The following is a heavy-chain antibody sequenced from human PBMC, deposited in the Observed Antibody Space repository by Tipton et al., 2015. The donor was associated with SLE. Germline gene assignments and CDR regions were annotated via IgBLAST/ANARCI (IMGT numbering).Heavy chain of an antibody. CDR3: ARVRSDIVVVVAATYAFDI. CDR2: IYYSGST. V-gene: IGHV4-39*07. CDR1: GGSISSSSYY. J-gene: IGHJ3*02. D-gene: IGHD2-15*01. Sequence: TLSLTCTVSGGSISSSSYYWGWIRQPPGKGLEWIGSIYYSGSTYYNPSLKSRVTISVDTSKNQFSLKLSSVTAADTAVYHCARVRSDIVVVVAATYAFDIWGQGTMVTVSS.